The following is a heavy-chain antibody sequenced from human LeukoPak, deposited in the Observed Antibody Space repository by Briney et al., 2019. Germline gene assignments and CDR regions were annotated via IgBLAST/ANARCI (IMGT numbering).Heavy chain of an antibody. Sequence: GASVKVSCKASGGTFSSYAISWVRQAPGQGLEWMGGIIPIFGTANYAQKFQGRVTITADESTSTACMELSSLRSEDTAVYYCARADIVVVPAAMYHWGQGTLVTVSS. CDR1: GGTFSSYA. V-gene: IGHV1-69*13. CDR3: ARADIVVVPAAMYH. D-gene: IGHD2-2*01. CDR2: IIPIFGTA. J-gene: IGHJ5*02.